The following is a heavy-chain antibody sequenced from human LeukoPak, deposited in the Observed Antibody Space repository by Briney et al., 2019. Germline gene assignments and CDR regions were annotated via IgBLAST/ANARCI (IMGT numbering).Heavy chain of an antibody. Sequence: GGALEISFKGSGYRFTRYWIGWGRPMPGKGRGWMGIIYPGECDTRYSPSFQGQVTISADKSITTAYLQCSSLKASDTAMYYCARGRGGFDYWGPGTLVPGPS. D-gene: IGHD3-10*01. CDR2: IYPGECDT. CDR1: GYRFTRYW. J-gene: IGHJ4*02. V-gene: IGHV5-51*01. CDR3: ARGRGGFDY.